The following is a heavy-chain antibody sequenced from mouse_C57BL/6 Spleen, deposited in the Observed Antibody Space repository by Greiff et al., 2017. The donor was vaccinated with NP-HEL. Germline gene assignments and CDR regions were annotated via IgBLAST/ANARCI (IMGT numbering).Heavy chain of an antibody. CDR3: ARGCTTVVAGDAMDY. CDR2: INPSTGGT. V-gene: IGHV1-42*01. D-gene: IGHD1-1*01. CDR1: GYSFTGYY. J-gene: IGHJ4*01. Sequence: EVQLQQSGPELVKPGASVKISCKASGYSFTGYYMNWVKQSPEKSLEWIGEINPSTGGTTYNQKFKAKATLTVDKSSSTAYMQLKSLTSEDSAVYYCARGCTTVVAGDAMDYWGQGTSVTVSS.